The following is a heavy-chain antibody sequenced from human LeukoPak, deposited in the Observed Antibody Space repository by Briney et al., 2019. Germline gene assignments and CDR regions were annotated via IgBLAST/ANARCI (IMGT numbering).Heavy chain of an antibody. V-gene: IGHV4-59*01. CDR2: FYYSGST. CDR1: GDSISSYY. J-gene: IGHJ3*02. D-gene: IGHD1-1*01. CDR3: ARDRTTSTRGAFDI. Sequence: SETLSLTCTVSGDSISSYYWSWIRQPPGRGLEWIGYFYYSGSTNYNPSLKSRVTISVDTSKNQFSLKLSSVTAADTAVYYCARDRTTSTRGAFDIWGQGTMVTVSS.